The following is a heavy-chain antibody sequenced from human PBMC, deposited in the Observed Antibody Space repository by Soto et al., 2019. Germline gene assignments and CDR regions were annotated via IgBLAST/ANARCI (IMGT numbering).Heavy chain of an antibody. J-gene: IGHJ5*02. CDR2: IYHSGST. CDR3: ARGDYDFWSGYPNWSDH. CDR1: GYSISSGYY. D-gene: IGHD3-3*01. V-gene: IGHV4-38-2*01. Sequence: SETLSLTWAVSGYSISSGYYWGWIRQPPWKGLEWIGSIYHSGSTYYNPSLKSRVTISVDTSKNQFSLKLSSVTAADTDVYYCARGDYDFWSGYPNWSDHWGQGTLVTVSS.